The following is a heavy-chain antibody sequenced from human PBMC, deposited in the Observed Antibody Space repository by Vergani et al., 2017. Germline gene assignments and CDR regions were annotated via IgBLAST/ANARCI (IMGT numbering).Heavy chain of an antibody. V-gene: IGHV1-46*03. CDR3: ARTYCSSTSCYGDEDWFDP. CDR2: INPSGGSI. D-gene: IGHD2-2*01. J-gene: IGHJ5*02. Sequence: QVQLVQSGAEVKKPGASVKVSCKASGYTFTSYYMHWVRQAPGQGLEWMGIINPSGGSISYAQKFQGRVTMTRDTSTSTVYMELSSLRSEDTAVYYCARTYCSSTSCYGDEDWFDPWGQGTLVTVSS. CDR1: GYTFTSYY.